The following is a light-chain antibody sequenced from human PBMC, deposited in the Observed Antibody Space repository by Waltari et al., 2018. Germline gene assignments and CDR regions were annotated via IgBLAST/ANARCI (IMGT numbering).Light chain of an antibody. CDR3: QHYVRLPVT. V-gene: IGKV3D-11*03. J-gene: IGKJ1*01. CDR1: QGFSRA. Sequence: EIVLTQSPGHLSLSPGERATLSCRASQGFSRALAWYQQKPGQAPRLLIYDASTRAIGIPDRFSGGGSGTDFSLTISRLEPEDFAVYYCQHYVRLPVTFGQGTTVEIK. CDR2: DAS.